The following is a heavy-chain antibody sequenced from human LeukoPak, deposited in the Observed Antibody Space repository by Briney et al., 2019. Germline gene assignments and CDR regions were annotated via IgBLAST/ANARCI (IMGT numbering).Heavy chain of an antibody. CDR1: GGSISSYY. CDR3: ARASYDILTGDYGGGFDY. Sequence: SETLSLTCTVSGGSISSYYWSWIRQSPGKGLEWIGYIFYSGTTNYNPSLKSRVTTSVDTSKNQFSLKLSSVTAADTAVYYCARASYDILTGDYGGGFDYWGQGTLVTVSS. D-gene: IGHD3-9*01. J-gene: IGHJ4*02. V-gene: IGHV4-59*01. CDR2: IFYSGTT.